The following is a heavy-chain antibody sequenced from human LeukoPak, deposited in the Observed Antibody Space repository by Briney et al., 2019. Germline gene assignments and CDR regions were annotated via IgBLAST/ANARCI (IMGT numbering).Heavy chain of an antibody. Sequence: TGGSLRLSCAASGFSFSNYGMHWVRQAPGKGLQWMAFTRFDGSSEHYADSVKGRFPISRDNSKNTLYLQLNSLRLEDTAFYFCAKDSIPKSSFWSGYLGDPDYWGQGTLVTVSS. CDR2: TRFDGSSE. D-gene: IGHD3-3*01. CDR3: AKDSIPKSSFWSGYLGDPDY. V-gene: IGHV3-30*02. J-gene: IGHJ4*02. CDR1: GFSFSNYG.